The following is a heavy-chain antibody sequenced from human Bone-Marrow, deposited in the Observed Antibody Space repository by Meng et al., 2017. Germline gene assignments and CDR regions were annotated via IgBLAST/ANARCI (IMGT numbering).Heavy chain of an antibody. CDR3: ARDHLLYDGSYRPTNWYFDL. CDR1: GFTFSNAW. CDR2: IKSKTDGGTT. D-gene: IGHD5-18*01. V-gene: IGHV3-15*01. Sequence: GESLKISCAASGFTFSNAWMSWVRQAPGKGLEWVGRIKSKTDGGTTDYAAPVKGRFTISRDNAKNSLYLQMNSLRAEDTAVYYCARDHLLYDGSYRPTNWYFDLWGRGTLVTVSS. J-gene: IGHJ2*01.